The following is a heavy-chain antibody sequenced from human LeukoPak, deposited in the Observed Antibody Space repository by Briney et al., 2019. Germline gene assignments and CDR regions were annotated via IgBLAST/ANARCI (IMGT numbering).Heavy chain of an antibody. CDR1: GYSFTSYW. CDR3: ATHAGYGDYVKAFDI. J-gene: IGHJ3*02. V-gene: IGHV5-51*01. Sequence: GESLKISCKGSGYSFTSYWIGWVRQMPGRGLEWMGIIYPGDSDTRYSPSFQGQVTISADKSISTAYLQWSSLEASDTAMYYCATHAGYGDYVKAFDIWGQGTMVTVSS. CDR2: IYPGDSDT. D-gene: IGHD4-17*01.